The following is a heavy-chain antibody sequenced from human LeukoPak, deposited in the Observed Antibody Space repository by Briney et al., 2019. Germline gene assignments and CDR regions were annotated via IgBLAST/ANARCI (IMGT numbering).Heavy chain of an antibody. V-gene: IGHV3-11*04. CDR3: ARDGINAFDI. CDR2: ISNSGDTI. Sequence: GGSLRLXCAASGFRFSDYYMSWRRQAPGKGLEWVSYISNSGDTIYYADSVKGRFTISRDNAKNSLYLQINSLRAEDTAVYYCARDGINAFDIWGQGTMVTVSS. J-gene: IGHJ3*02. D-gene: IGHD3-10*01. CDR1: GFRFSDYY.